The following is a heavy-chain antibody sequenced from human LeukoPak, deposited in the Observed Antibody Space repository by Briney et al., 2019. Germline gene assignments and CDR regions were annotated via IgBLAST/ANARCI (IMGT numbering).Heavy chain of an antibody. D-gene: IGHD5-12*01. CDR3: ARGFSGYDWNRFDS. CDR2: IFSSGNT. J-gene: IGHJ5*01. V-gene: IGHV4-61*01. CDR1: GGSVNSGSYY. Sequence: LETLSLTCTVSGGSVNSGSYYWTWIRQTPGKGLEFIGYIFSSGNTNYNPSLKTRVTISTDTSMNQFSLKLRSVTAADTAVYYCARGFSGYDWNRFDSWGQGTLVTVSS.